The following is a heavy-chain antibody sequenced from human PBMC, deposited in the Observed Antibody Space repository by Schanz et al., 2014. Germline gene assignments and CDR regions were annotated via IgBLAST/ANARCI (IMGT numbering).Heavy chain of an antibody. CDR2: ISGSGGSA. Sequence: EVQLLESGGGLVQPGGSLRLSCAASGFTFSSYAMSWVRQAPGKGLEWVSAISGSGGSAYYADSVKGRFTNTRDNAKSSLVLQMNCRRAEDTAVYYCARAGYDADNCFDPWGQGTLVTVSS. D-gene: IGHD2-2*01. CDR3: ARAGYDADNCFDP. CDR1: GFTFSSYA. V-gene: IGHV3-23*01. J-gene: IGHJ5*02.